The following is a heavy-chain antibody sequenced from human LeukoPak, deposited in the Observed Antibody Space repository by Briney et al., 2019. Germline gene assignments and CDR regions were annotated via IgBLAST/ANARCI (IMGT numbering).Heavy chain of an antibody. Sequence: SETLSLTCAVYGGSFSGYYWSWIRQPPGKGLEWIGEINHSGSTNYNPSLKSRVTISVDTSKNQFSLKLSSVTAADTAVYYCATYYYGSQGAAYFDYWGQGTLVTVSS. CDR1: GGSFSGYY. V-gene: IGHV4-34*01. D-gene: IGHD3-10*01. J-gene: IGHJ4*02. CDR2: INHSGST. CDR3: ATYYYGSQGAAYFDY.